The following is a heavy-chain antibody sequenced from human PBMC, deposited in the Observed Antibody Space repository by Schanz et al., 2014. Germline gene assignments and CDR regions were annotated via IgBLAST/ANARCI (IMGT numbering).Heavy chain of an antibody. Sequence: QVQLVESGGGVVQPGGSLRLSCAASGFTFDPYAMHWLRQSPGKGLEWVAVLSSDESRKFYADSEKGRFTISRDNAKNSLYLQMNSLRAEDTAVYYCARDSGSHYLVDYWGQGTLVTVSS. D-gene: IGHD1-26*01. CDR2: LSSDESRK. CDR1: GFTFDPYA. V-gene: IGHV3-30-3*01. CDR3: ARDSGSHYLVDY. J-gene: IGHJ4*02.